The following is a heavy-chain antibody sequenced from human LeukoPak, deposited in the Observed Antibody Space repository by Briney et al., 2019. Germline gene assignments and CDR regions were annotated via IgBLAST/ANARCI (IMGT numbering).Heavy chain of an antibody. D-gene: IGHD3-9*01. CDR3: ARDYYDILTGYYKTYFDY. J-gene: IGHJ4*02. CDR2: ISAYNGNT. Sequence: ASVKVSCKASGYTFTSYGISWVRQAPGQGLEWMGWISAYNGNTNYAQKLQGRVTMTTDTSTSTACMELRSLRSDDTAVYYCARDYYDILTGYYKTYFDYWGQGTLVTVSS. CDR1: GYTFTSYG. V-gene: IGHV1-18*01.